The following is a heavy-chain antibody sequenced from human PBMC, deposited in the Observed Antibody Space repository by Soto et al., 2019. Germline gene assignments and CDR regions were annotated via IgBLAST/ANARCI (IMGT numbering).Heavy chain of an antibody. CDR1: GGTFSSYP. V-gene: IGHV1-69*01. J-gene: IGHJ4*02. Sequence: QMQLVQSGAEVKKPGSSVKVSCKASGGTFSSYPLSWVRQAPGQGLEWMGGIIPIFGIINSAQKFQGRVSITADESTSTAFMELSSLTSEDTGVYYCARPRTVGTTKGYDYWGQGTLVTVSS. CDR3: ARPRTVGTTKGYDY. D-gene: IGHD1-26*01. CDR2: IIPIFGII.